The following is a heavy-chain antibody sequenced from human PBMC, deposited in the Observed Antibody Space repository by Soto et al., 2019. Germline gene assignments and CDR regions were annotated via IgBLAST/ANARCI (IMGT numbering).Heavy chain of an antibody. CDR2: IIPIFGTA. CDR3: AREAGPITMIVVAYDAFDI. V-gene: IGHV1-69*13. D-gene: IGHD3-22*01. Sequence: ASVKVSCKASGGTFSSCAMSWVRQAPGEGLEWMGGIIPIFGTANYAQKFQGRVTITADESTSTAYMELSSLRSEDTAVYYCAREAGPITMIVVAYDAFDIWGQGTMVTV. CDR1: GGTFSSCA. J-gene: IGHJ3*02.